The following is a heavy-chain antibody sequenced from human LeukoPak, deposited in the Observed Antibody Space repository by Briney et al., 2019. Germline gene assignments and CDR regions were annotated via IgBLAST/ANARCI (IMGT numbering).Heavy chain of an antibody. CDR2: INKDGSEK. Sequence: PGGSLRLSCAASGFTFSSSAISWVRQAPGKGLEWVANINKDGSEKYYVDSVRGRFTISRDNAKSSLSLPSVYLQMSSLRVEDTAVYYCVRGFDGYYGFDIWGQGTMVTVSS. CDR3: VRGFDGYYGFDI. CDR1: GFTFSSSA. D-gene: IGHD5-24*01. J-gene: IGHJ3*02. V-gene: IGHV3-7*05.